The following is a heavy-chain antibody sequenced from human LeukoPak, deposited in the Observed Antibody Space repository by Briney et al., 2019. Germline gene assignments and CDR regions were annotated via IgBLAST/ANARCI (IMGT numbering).Heavy chain of an antibody. CDR2: IIPIFGTA. CDR3: ARDVYDILTGYIPFDY. D-gene: IGHD3-9*01. J-gene: IGHJ4*02. V-gene: IGHV1-69*13. CDR1: GGTFSSYA. Sequence: SVKVSCKASGGTFSSYAISWVRQAPGQGLEWMGGIIPIFGTANYAQKFQGRVTITADESTSTAYMELRSLRSDDTAVYYCARDVYDILTGYIPFDYWGQGTLVTVSS.